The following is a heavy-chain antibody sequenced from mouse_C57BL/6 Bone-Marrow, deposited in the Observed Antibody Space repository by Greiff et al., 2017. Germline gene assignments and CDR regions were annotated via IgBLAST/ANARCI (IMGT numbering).Heavy chain of an antibody. Sequence: QVQLQQPGAELVKPGASVQLSCKASGYTFTSYWMHWVKQRPGQGLEWIGMIHPNSGSTNYNEKFKSKATLAVDKSSSTAYMQLSSLTSEDSAVYYCARKGIWYFDVWGTGTTVTVSS. CDR1: GYTFTSYW. CDR3: ARKGIWYFDV. CDR2: IHPNSGST. V-gene: IGHV1-64*01. J-gene: IGHJ1*03.